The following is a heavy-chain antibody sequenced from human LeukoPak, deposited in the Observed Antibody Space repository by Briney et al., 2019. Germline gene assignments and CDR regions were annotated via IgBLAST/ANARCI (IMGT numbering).Heavy chain of an antibody. J-gene: IGHJ4*02. CDR1: GFTFDDYT. Sequence: GGSLRFSGAVSGFTFDDYTMPWVRQAPGKGLEWLSLISWDSGATYYADSVEGRFTISRDNSKNSLYLQMNRLRTEDTAFYYCAKKGYSGNSGGAYFDYWGQGTLVTVSS. V-gene: IGHV3-43*01. CDR2: ISWDSGAT. CDR3: AKKGYSGNSGGAYFDY. D-gene: IGHD4-23*01.